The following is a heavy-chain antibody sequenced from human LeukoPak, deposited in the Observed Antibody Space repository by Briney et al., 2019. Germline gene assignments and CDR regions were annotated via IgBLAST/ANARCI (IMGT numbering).Heavy chain of an antibody. CDR1: GFSLSTSGVG. V-gene: IGHV2-5*01. J-gene: IGHJ4*02. CDR3: VLRIRGYYFDY. CDR2: IYWNEDE. Sequence: SGPTLVNPTQTLTLTCTFSGFSLSTSGVGVGWIRQPPGKALEWLALIYWNEDEHYSPSLKSRLAITKDTSKNQVVLTMTHMDPVDTATYYCVLRIRGYYFDYWGQGTLVTISS.